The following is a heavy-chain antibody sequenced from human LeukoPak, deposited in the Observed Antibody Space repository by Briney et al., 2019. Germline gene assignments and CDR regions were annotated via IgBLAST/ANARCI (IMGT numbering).Heavy chain of an antibody. CDR1: GGSFSNYY. CDR2: INHSGST. D-gene: IGHD5-18*01. CDR3: ARSRYSYGVTQYYIDN. J-gene: IGHJ4*03. Sequence: PSETLSLTCAVSGGSFSNYYWSWIRQPPGKGLEWIGEINHSGSTNYNPSLKSRVTISVDTSKNQFSLKLSSVTAADTAVYYCARSRYSYGVTQYYIDNWGQGTL. V-gene: IGHV4-34*01.